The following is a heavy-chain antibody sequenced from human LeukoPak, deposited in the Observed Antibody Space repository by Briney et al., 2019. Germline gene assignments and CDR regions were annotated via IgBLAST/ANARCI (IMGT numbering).Heavy chain of an antibody. V-gene: IGHV3-30*02. Sequence: GGSLRLSCAASGFTFSSYGMHWVRQAPGKGLEWVAFIRYDGSNKYYADSVKGRFTISRDNSKNTLYLQMNSLRAEDTAVYYCAKDPSSSWYGLFDYWGQGTLVTVSS. CDR2: IRYDGSNK. CDR1: GFTFSSYG. CDR3: AKDPSSSWYGLFDY. D-gene: IGHD6-13*01. J-gene: IGHJ4*02.